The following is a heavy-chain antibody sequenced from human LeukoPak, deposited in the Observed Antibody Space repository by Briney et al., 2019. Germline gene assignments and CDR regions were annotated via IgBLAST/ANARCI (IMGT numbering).Heavy chain of an antibody. CDR1: GGSITSSSYY. CDR2: FYYSGST. J-gene: IGHJ4*02. V-gene: IGHV4-39*01. D-gene: IGHD6-13*01. Sequence: TSETLSLTCTVSGGSITSSSYYWGWIRQPPGKGLEWIGTFYYSGSTYYNPSLKSRVTISVDTSKNQFSLKLSSVSAADTAVYYCASASSSWSYFAYWGQGTLVTVSS. CDR3: ASASSSWSYFAY.